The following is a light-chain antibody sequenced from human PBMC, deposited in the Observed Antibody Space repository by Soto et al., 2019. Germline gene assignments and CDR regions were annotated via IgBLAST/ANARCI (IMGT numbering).Light chain of an antibody. CDR1: SGHSSYA. Sequence: QPVLTQSPSASASLGASVKLTCTLSSGHSSYAIAWHQQQPEKGPRYLMKLNSDGSHSKGDGIPDRFSGSSSGAERYLTISSLQSEDEADYYCQTWGTGSGVFGVGTKLNVL. J-gene: IGLJ2*01. CDR3: QTWGTGSGV. CDR2: LNSDGSH. V-gene: IGLV4-69*01.